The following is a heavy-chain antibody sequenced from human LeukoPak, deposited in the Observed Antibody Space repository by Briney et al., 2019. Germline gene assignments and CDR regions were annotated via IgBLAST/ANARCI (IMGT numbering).Heavy chain of an antibody. V-gene: IGHV3-30*01. J-gene: IGHJ4*02. CDR3: VRTDCTGGSCYPNFDY. CDR1: GFTFSNYA. D-gene: IGHD2-15*01. Sequence: PGRSLRLSCAASGFTFSNYAMHWVHQAPGKGLEWVAVISYDGGNKYYADSVKGRFTISRDNSKNTLYLQMNSLRPEDTAVYYCVRTDCTGGSCYPNFDYWGQGTLVTVSS. CDR2: ISYDGGNK.